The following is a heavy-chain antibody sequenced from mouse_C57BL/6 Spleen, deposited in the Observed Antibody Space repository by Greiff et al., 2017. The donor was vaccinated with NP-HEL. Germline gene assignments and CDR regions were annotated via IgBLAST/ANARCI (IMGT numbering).Heavy chain of an antibody. CDR3: SRRGYGSSYFYFDY. J-gene: IGHJ2*01. Sequence: QVQLQQPGAELVMPGASVKLSCKASGYTFTSYWMHWVTQRPGQGLEWIGEIDPSDSYTNYTQKFKGKSTLTVDKSSSTAYMQLSSLTSEDSAVYYCSRRGYGSSYFYFDYWGQGTTLTVSS. CDR2: IDPSDSYT. V-gene: IGHV1-69*01. CDR1: GYTFTSYW. D-gene: IGHD1-1*01.